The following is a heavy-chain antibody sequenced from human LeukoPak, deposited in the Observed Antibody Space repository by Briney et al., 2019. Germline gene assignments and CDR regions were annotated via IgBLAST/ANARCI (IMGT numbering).Heavy chain of an antibody. CDR1: GGSISSSSFY. CDR2: IFYSGST. V-gene: IGHV4-39*01. CDR3: ARHSRSGYSDYESAFDI. J-gene: IGHJ3*02. Sequence: SETLSLTCTVSGGSISSSSFYWDWIRQPPGKGLEWIGTIFYSGSTYYNPSLKSRITISVDTSKNQFSLKLSSVTAADTAVYYCARHSRSGYSDYESAFDIWGQGAMVIVSS. D-gene: IGHD5-12*01.